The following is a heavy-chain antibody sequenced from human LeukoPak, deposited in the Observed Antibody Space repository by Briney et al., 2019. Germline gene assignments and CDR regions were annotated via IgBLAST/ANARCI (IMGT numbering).Heavy chain of an antibody. CDR2: ISGSTTTI. D-gene: IGHD5/OR15-5a*01. J-gene: IGHJ6*02. CDR3: ARVVYPGMDV. Sequence: GGSLRLSCAASGFIFSNYWMSWVRETPEKGLEWLSYISGSTTTIHFTDSVKGRFTVARDNAKESVHLLMNSLTGDDSAVYYCARVVYPGMDVWGQGITVTVSS. CDR1: GFIFSNYW. V-gene: IGHV3-48*04.